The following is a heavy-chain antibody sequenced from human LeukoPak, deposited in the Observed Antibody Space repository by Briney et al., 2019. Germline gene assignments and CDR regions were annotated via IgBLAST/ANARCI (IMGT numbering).Heavy chain of an antibody. CDR2: ISYDGNT. J-gene: IGHJ4*02. CDR3: ARGGPSSKYFDY. Sequence: SETLSLTCTVSGDSLRNSYWSWIRQSPGKGLEWIGYISYDGNTNYNPSLKSRITMSQDTSKNQFSLNLTSVTAADAAMYFCARGGPSSKYFDYWGQGTLVTVSS. V-gene: IGHV4-59*01. D-gene: IGHD6-6*01. CDR1: GDSLRNSY.